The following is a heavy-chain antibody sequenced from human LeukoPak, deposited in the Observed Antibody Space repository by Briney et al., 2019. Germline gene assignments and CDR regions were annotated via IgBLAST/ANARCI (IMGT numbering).Heavy chain of an antibody. CDR3: ARELTGPNVLQAPFDY. CDR1: GYTFTSYY. J-gene: IGHJ4*02. V-gene: IGHV1-46*01. D-gene: IGHD1-14*01. CDR2: INPSGGST. Sequence: ASVKVSCKASGYTFTSYYMRWLRQAPGQGLEWMGIINPSGGSTSYAQKFQGRVTMTRDTSTSTVYMELSSLRSEDTAVYYCARELTGPNVLQAPFDYWGQGTLVTVSS.